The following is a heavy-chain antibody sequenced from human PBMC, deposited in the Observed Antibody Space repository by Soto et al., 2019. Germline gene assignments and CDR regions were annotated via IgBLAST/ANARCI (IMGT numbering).Heavy chain of an antibody. V-gene: IGHV3-33*01. D-gene: IGHD3-10*01. CDR2: IWFDGINE. CDR3: ARVMGRVTYFYMDV. J-gene: IGHJ6*03. CDR1: GFTFSNYG. Sequence: QVQLVESGGGVVQPGKSLRLSCVASGFTFSNYGKHWVRQAPGKGLEWVAVIWFDGINEAYADSVRGRFTISRDNSKNTVYLHMNSLRAEDTAVYNCARVMGRVTYFYMDVWGTGTTVTVSS.